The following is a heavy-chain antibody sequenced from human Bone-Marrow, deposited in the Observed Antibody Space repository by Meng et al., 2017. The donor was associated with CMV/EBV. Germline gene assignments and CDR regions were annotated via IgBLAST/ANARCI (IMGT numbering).Heavy chain of an antibody. D-gene: IGHD1-26*01. CDR1: GGSISSYY. CDR3: ARGMVGAFDP. Sequence: SETLSLTCTVSGGSISSYYWSWIRQPPGKGLEWIGYIYYSGSTNYNPSLKSRVTISVDTSKNQFSLKLSSVTAADTAVYYCARGMVGAFDPWGQGTLVTASS. CDR2: IYYSGST. V-gene: IGHV4-59*01. J-gene: IGHJ5*02.